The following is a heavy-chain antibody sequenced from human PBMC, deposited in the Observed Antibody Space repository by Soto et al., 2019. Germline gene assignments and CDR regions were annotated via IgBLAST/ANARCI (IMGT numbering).Heavy chain of an antibody. V-gene: IGHV4-59*08. D-gene: IGHD3-10*01. CDR2: IYYSGST. J-gene: IGHJ6*02. Sequence: SETLSLTCTVSGGSISSYYWSWIRQPPGKGLEWIGYIYYSGSTYYNPSLKSRVTISADTSQNQFSLDLTSVTATDTAVYYCARSSGGSGKLWNYYGMDVWGQGTTVTVSS. CDR3: ARSSGGSGKLWNYYGMDV. CDR1: GGSISSYY.